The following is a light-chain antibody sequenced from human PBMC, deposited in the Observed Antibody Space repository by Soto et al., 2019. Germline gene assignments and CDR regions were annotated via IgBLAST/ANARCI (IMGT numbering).Light chain of an antibody. CDR3: CTYAPSINFVI. V-gene: IGLV2-23*01. Sequence: QSVLTQPASVSGSPGQSITISCTGTSSDIGSDYMVSWYQLHPGKAPKVMIYEGTRRPSGVSSRFSASKSDNTASLTISGLQAEDEADYYCCTYAPSINFVIFGGGTKLTVL. J-gene: IGLJ2*01. CDR1: SSDIGSDYM. CDR2: EGT.